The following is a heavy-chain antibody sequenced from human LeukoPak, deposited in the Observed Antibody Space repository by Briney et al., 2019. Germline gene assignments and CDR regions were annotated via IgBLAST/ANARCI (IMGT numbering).Heavy chain of an antibody. D-gene: IGHD3-10*01. CDR2: IYYSGST. V-gene: IGHV4-39*07. Sequence: SETLSLTCTVSGGSISSSSYYWGWIRQPPGKGLEWIGSIYYSGSTYYNPSLKSRVTISVDTSKNQFSLKLSSVTAADTAVYYCARGGSAYYYYGMDVWGQGTTVTVSS. J-gene: IGHJ6*02. CDR1: GGSISSSSYY. CDR3: ARGGSAYYYYGMDV.